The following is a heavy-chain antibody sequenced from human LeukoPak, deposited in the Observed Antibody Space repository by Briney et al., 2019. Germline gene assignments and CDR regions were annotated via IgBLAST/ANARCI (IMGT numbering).Heavy chain of an antibody. CDR3: ASDRSSTMVRGVIVD. Sequence: SVKVSCKASGGTFSSYAISWVRQAPGQGLEWMGGIIPIFGTANYAQKFQGRVTITADESTSTAYMELSSLRSEDTAVYYCASDRSSTMVRGVIVDWGQGTLVTVFS. CDR2: IIPIFGTA. CDR1: GGTFSSYA. V-gene: IGHV1-69*01. J-gene: IGHJ4*02. D-gene: IGHD3-10*01.